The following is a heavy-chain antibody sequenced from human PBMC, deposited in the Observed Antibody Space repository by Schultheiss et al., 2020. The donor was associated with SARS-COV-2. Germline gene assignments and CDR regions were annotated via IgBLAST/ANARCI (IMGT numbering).Heavy chain of an antibody. J-gene: IGHJ4*02. CDR1: GFTVNSNY. Sequence: GESLKISCAASGFTVNSNYINWVRQAPGKGLEWVSVITGNGVNTYYADSVRGRFTISRDSAKNLLYLQMNSLRGEDTAIYYCARIGNYGPFDFWGQGTLVTVSS. V-gene: IGHV3-21*01. CDR2: ITGNGVNT. D-gene: IGHD1-7*01. CDR3: ARIGNYGPFDF.